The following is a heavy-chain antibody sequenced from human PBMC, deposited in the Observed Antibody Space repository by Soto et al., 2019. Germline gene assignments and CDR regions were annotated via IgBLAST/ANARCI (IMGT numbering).Heavy chain of an antibody. V-gene: IGHV3-30*18. Sequence: QVQLVESGGGVVQPGRSLRLSCAASGFTFSSYGMHWVRQAPGKGLEWVAVISFDGNNKYYADSVKGRFTISRDNSKNTLYLQMNSRRAEDTAVYYSAKDRRPNYYYGMDVWGQGTTVTVSS. CDR2: ISFDGNNK. CDR3: AKDRRPNYYYGMDV. D-gene: IGHD6-25*01. CDR1: GFTFSSYG. J-gene: IGHJ6*02.